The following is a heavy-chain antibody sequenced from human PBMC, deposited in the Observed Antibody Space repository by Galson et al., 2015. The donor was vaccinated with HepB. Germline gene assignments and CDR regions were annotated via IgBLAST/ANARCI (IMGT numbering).Heavy chain of an antibody. CDR2: IYWDDDK. D-gene: IGHD3-10*01. CDR3: AHSKQDYYGSESYYGTPNWFDP. V-gene: IGHV2-5*02. CDR1: GFSLRTSGVG. Sequence: PALVKPPQTLTLTCAFSGFSLRTSGVGVGWIRQPPGKALEWLALIYWDDDKRYSPSLKSRLTITKDTSKNQVVLTMTNMDPVDTATYYCAHSKQDYYGSESYYGTPNWFDPWGQGTLVTVSS. J-gene: IGHJ5*02.